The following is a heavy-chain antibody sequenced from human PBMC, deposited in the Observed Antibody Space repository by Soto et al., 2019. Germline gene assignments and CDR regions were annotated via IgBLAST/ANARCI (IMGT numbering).Heavy chain of an antibody. CDR1: GYTVTSYG. V-gene: IGHV1-18*01. J-gene: IGHJ4*02. D-gene: IGHD6-13*01. CDR3: ARSIAAAVDFDY. Sequence: QVQLVQSGAEVKKPGASVKVSCKASGYTVTSYGISWVRQAPGQGLEWMGWISADNGNTNYAQKLQGRVAMTTDTSTSTAYMELRSLRSDATAVYYCARSIAAAVDFDYWGQGTLVTVSS. CDR2: ISADNGNT.